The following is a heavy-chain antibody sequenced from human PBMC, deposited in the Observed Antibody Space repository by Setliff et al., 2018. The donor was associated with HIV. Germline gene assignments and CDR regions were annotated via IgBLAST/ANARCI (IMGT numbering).Heavy chain of an antibody. D-gene: IGHD1-7*01. J-gene: IGHJ6*02. CDR2: FYHTGST. CDR1: GGSIRGHY. Sequence: SETLSLTCTVSGGSIRGHYWSWIRRPPGKGLEWIGSFYHTGSTHYNPSLKSRTTMSLDTSRNQVSLQLSSVAAADTAVYYCARDQGLEIRGDYYYYGMDVWGQGTTVTVSS. CDR3: ARDQGLEIRGDYYYYGMDV. V-gene: IGHV4-59*11.